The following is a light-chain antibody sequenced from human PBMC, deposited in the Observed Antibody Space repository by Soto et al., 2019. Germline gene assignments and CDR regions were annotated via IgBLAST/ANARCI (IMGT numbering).Light chain of an antibody. CDR1: SIDVGGYNY. Sequence: QSALTQHASVSGSPGQSITISCTGTSIDVGGYNYVSWYQQHPGKAPKLMIYDVSNRPSGVSNRFSGSKSGNTASLTISGLQAEDEADYYCSSYTSSSTPYVFGTGTKVTVL. J-gene: IGLJ1*01. CDR2: DVS. V-gene: IGLV2-14*01. CDR3: SSYTSSSTPYV.